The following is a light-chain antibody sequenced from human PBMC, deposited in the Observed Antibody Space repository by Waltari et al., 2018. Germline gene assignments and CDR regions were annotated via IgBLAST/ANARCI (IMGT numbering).Light chain of an antibody. CDR2: GGS. J-gene: IGKJ2*01. V-gene: IGKV3-11*01. CDR1: QSIDSS. CDR3: QQRSTWPPSVT. Sequence: EIVLTQSPATLSLSPGERATVSCRASQSIDSSLGWYQHKPGQPPRLLICGGSIRATGIPARFSGSGSWTDFTLTITSLEPEEFAVYYCQQRSTWPPSVTFGQGTKLEI.